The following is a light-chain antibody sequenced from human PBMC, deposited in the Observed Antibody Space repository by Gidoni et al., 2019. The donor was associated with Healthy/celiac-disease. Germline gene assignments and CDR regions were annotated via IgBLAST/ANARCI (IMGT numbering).Light chain of an antibody. J-gene: IGKJ2*04. CDR2: KAS. V-gene: IGKV1-5*03. Sequence: DIQMTQSPSTLSASVGDRVTITCRASQSISSWLAWYQQKPGKAPKLLIYKASSLESGVPSRFRGSGSGTEFTLTISSLQPDDFATYYCQQYNSYSCSFGQGTKLEIK. CDR3: QQYNSYSCS. CDR1: QSISSW.